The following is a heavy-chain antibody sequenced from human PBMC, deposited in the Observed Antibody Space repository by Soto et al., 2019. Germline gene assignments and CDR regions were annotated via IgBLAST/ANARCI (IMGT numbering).Heavy chain of an antibody. V-gene: IGHV1-46*01. CDR2: IYPGGVNI. D-gene: IGHD2-15*01. CDR3: ASVETQRYYYGMDV. CDR1: GYSFTSHY. J-gene: IGHJ6*02. Sequence: ASVKVSCKAIGYSFTSHYMHWVRQAPGQGLEWMGTIYPGGVNIAYAQKFQGRVTITADESTSTAYMELSSLRSEDTAVYYCASVETQRYYYGMDVWGQGTTVTVSS.